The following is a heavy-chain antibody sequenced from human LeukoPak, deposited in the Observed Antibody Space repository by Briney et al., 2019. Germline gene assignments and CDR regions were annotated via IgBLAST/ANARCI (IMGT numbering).Heavy chain of an antibody. CDR1: GGSFSGYY. Sequence: ASETLSLTCAVYGGSFSGYYWSWIRQPPGKGLEWIGEINHSGSANYNPSLKSRVTISVDTSKNQCSLRLSSVTAADTDVYDCARVQSRLSWFDPWGQGTLVTVSS. CDR3: ARVQSRLSWFDP. J-gene: IGHJ5*02. V-gene: IGHV4-34*01. CDR2: INHSGSA.